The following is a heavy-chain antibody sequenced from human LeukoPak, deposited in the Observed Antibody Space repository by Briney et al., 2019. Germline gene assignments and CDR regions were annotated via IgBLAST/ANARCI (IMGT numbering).Heavy chain of an antibody. Sequence: GGSLRLSCAASGFTFSNAWMSWVRQAPGKGLEWIGRIKSKTDGGTTDYAAPVKGRFTISRDDSKNTLYLQMNSLKTEDTAVYYCPTIRGYSSSWPFDYWGQGTLVTVSS. D-gene: IGHD6-13*01. CDR3: PTIRGYSSSWPFDY. J-gene: IGHJ4*02. V-gene: IGHV3-15*01. CDR2: IKSKTDGGTT. CDR1: GFTFSNAW.